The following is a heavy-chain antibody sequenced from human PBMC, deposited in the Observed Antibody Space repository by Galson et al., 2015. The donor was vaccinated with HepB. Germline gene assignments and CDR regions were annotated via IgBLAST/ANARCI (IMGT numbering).Heavy chain of an antibody. J-gene: IGHJ5*02. Sequence: SLRLSCAASGFTFSNAWMSWVRQAPGKGLEWVGRIKSKTDGGTTDYAAPVKGRLTISRDDSKNTVYLQMNSLKTEDTAIYYCTTDRMVIGYCSSISCNAGSWIDPWGQGTLVTVSS. D-gene: IGHD2-2*01. CDR2: IKSKTDGGTT. CDR1: GFTFSNAW. CDR3: TTDRMVIGYCSSISCNAGSWIDP. V-gene: IGHV3-15*01.